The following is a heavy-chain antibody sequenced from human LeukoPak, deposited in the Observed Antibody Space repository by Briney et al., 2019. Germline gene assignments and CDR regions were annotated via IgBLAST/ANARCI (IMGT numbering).Heavy chain of an antibody. Sequence: EASVRVSFKASGYPFTYYYMDWVRAAPGQGLEWMGWINPNSGGANYAQKFQGRVTMTRDTSISTAYMELSRLRSDDTAVYYCARASYYYDSSGYPGYYFDYWGQGTLVTVSS. CDR3: ARASYYYDSSGYPGYYFDY. CDR2: INPNSGGA. CDR1: GYPFTYYY. V-gene: IGHV1-2*02. J-gene: IGHJ4*02. D-gene: IGHD3-22*01.